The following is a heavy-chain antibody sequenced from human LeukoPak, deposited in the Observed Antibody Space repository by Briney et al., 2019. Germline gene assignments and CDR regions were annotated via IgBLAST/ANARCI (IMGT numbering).Heavy chain of an antibody. V-gene: IGHV1-18*01. CDR3: ARHTGSLYDFWSGYIDY. J-gene: IGHJ4*02. D-gene: IGHD3-3*01. Sequence: ASVKVSCKASGYTFTRYGISWGRQAPGQELEWRGGISVYNGNTKYEQKFQGRVTMTTDTSTRSADLRLRSLGSDDTDVYYCARHTGSLYDFWSGYIDYWGQGTMVTVSS. CDR1: GYTFTRYG. CDR2: ISVYNGNT.